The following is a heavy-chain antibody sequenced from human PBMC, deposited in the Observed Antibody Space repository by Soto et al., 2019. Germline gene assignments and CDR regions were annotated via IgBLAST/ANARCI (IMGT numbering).Heavy chain of an antibody. CDR3: ARQRYNSGPTANDTDV. CDR2: IYPGDSDT. D-gene: IGHD6-19*01. V-gene: IGHV5-51*01. CDR1: GYDFATYW. J-gene: IGHJ6*02. Sequence: PGASLKISCKGSGYDFATYWIGWVRQIPGKGLEWMGIIYPGDSDTKYSPSFQGQVTISVDKSSSTAYLQWSRMKASDTAMYYCARQRYNSGPTANDTDVWGQGTTVTV.